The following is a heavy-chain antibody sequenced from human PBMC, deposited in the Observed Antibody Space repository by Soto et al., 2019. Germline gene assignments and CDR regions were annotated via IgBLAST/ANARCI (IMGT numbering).Heavy chain of an antibody. J-gene: IGHJ4*02. D-gene: IGHD5-18*01. Sequence: QVQLQELGPGLVKPSQTLSLTCTVSGGSISSGGYYWYWIRQHSGKGLEWIGFTYYSGTTYYNPSLKSRVTISVDTSKNQFSLKLRSVTAADTAVYYCASRDVDTTMVGRDYWGQGTLVTVSS. CDR3: ASRDVDTTMVGRDY. V-gene: IGHV4-31*03. CDR1: GGSISSGGYY. CDR2: TYYSGTT.